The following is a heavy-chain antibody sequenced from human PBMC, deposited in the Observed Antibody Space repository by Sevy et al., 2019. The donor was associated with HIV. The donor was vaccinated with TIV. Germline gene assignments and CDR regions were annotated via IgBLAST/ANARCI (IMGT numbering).Heavy chain of an antibody. Sequence: GESLKISCAASGFTFSSYAMHWVRQAPGKGLEWVAVISYDGSNKYYADSVKGRFTISRDNSKNTLYLQMNSLRAEDTAVYYCAREPPSGDWNDHYYGMDVWGQRTTVTVSS. CDR2: ISYDGSNK. V-gene: IGHV3-30-3*01. CDR3: AREPPSGDWNDHYYGMDV. J-gene: IGHJ6*02. D-gene: IGHD1-1*01. CDR1: GFTFSSYA.